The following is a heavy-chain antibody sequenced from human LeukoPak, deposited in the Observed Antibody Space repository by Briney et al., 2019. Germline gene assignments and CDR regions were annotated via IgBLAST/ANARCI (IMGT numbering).Heavy chain of an antibody. D-gene: IGHD2-2*01. CDR3: ASRGTYCSSTSCQDFDY. CDR2: IYYSGST. Sequence: KPSETLSLTCTVSGDSISSYYWSWIRQPPGKGREWIGYIYYSGSTNYNPSLKSRVTISVDTSKNQFSLKLSSVTAADTAVYYCASRGTYCSSTSCQDFDYWGQGTLVTVSS. J-gene: IGHJ4*02. CDR1: GDSISSYY. V-gene: IGHV4-59*01.